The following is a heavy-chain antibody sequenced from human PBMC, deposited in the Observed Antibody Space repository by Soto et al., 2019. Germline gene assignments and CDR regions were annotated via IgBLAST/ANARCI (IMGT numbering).Heavy chain of an antibody. CDR2: IYWDDDK. V-gene: IGHV2-5*02. D-gene: IGHD3-10*01. CDR3: TLLSSITPQL. Sequence: QITLKESGPPLVKPTQTLTLTCTFSGFSLSTSGVGVGWIRQPPGKALEWLALIYWDDDKRYSPSLKSRLTMTKDTSKNQLVFTMTNMDPLHTSTYYCTLLSSITPQLWCQGTLVTVSS. CDR1: GFSLSTSGVG. J-gene: IGHJ1*01.